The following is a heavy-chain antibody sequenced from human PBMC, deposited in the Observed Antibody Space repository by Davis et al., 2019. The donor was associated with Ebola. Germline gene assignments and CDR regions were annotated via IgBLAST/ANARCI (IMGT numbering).Heavy chain of an antibody. V-gene: IGHV1-18*01. CDR2: ISAYNGNT. CDR1: GYTFTSYG. J-gene: IGHJ6*02. Sequence: AASVKVSCKASGYTFTSYGISWVRQAPGQGLEWMGWISAYNGNTNYAQKLQGRVTMTRNTSISTAYMELSSLRSEDAAVYYCASHPKRLYYYYGMDVWGQGTTVTVSS. CDR3: ASHPKRLYYYYGMDV.